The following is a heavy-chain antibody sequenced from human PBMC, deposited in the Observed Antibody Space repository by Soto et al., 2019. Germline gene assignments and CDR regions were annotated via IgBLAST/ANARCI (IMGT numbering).Heavy chain of an antibody. D-gene: IGHD3-22*01. Sequence: GGSLRLSCAASGFTFSSYAMHWVRQSPGKGLERVAVISYDGSNKYYADSVKGRFTISRDNSKNTLYLQMNSLRAEDTAVYYCARSDLSYYYDSSGEGGYFDYWGQGTLVTVSS. CDR1: GFTFSSYA. CDR2: ISYDGSNK. J-gene: IGHJ4*02. CDR3: ARSDLSYYYDSSGEGGYFDY. V-gene: IGHV3-30-3*01.